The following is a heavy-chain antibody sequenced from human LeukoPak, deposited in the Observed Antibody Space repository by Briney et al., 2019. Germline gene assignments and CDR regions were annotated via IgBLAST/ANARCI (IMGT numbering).Heavy chain of an antibody. D-gene: IGHD4-23*01. Sequence: GGSLGLSCAASVFTFSIYAMGGVCQAPWKGLELVSAISFSGGSTYYADSVKGRFTISRDNSKNTLYLQMNSLRAEDTAVYYCAKDLHFFGGNFDYWGQGTLVTVSS. V-gene: IGHV3-23*01. CDR1: VFTFSIYA. J-gene: IGHJ4*02. CDR2: ISFSGGST. CDR3: AKDLHFFGGNFDY.